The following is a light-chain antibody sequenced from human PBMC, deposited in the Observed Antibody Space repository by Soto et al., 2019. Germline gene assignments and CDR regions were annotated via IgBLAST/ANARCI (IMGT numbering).Light chain of an antibody. V-gene: IGLV2-14*01. J-gene: IGLJ3*02. Sequence: QPASVSGSPGQSITISCTGTSSDVGAYKYVSWYQQHPGKVPTLIIYEVSIRPSGVSNRFSGSKSGNTASLTISGLQAEDEADYYCSSFTRSSTWVFGGGTKVTVL. CDR3: SSFTRSSTWV. CDR1: SSDVGAYKY. CDR2: EVS.